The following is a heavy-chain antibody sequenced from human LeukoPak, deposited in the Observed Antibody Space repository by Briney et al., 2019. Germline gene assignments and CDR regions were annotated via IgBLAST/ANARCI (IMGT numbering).Heavy chain of an antibody. CDR2: IYYSGST. CDR1: GGSISGYY. D-gene: IGHD1-1*01. V-gene: IGHV4-59*01. Sequence: QASETLSLTCTVSGGSISGYYWSWIRQPPGKGLEWIGYIYYSGSTNYNPSLKSRVTISVDTSKNQYSLKLSSVTAADTAVYYCARATTGTTNWFDPWGQGTLVTVPS. J-gene: IGHJ5*02. CDR3: ARATTGTTNWFDP.